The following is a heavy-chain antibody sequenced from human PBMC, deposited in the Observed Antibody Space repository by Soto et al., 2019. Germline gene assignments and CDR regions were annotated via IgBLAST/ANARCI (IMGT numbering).Heavy chain of an antibody. Sequence: QVQLQESGPGLVKPSETLSLTCTVSGGSISSYYWSWIRQPPGKGLEWIGYIYYSGSTNYSPSLKSRVTISVDTSKNQFSLKLSSVTAADTAVYYCAGTRGYCSGGSCPTVVDYWGQGTLVTVSS. CDR3: AGTRGYCSGGSCPTVVDY. CDR1: GGSISSYY. V-gene: IGHV4-59*01. J-gene: IGHJ4*02. D-gene: IGHD2-15*01. CDR2: IYYSGST.